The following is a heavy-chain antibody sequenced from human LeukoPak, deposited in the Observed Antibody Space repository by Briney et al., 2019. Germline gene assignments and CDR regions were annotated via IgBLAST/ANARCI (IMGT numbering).Heavy chain of an antibody. CDR2: IYTSGST. V-gene: IGHV4-4*07. CDR1: GGSISSYC. D-gene: IGHD3-22*01. CDR3: ARVDSSGYHEPFDY. J-gene: IGHJ4*02. Sequence: SETLSLTCTASGGSISSYCWSWIRQPAGKGLEWIGRIYTSGSTNYNPSLKSRVTMSVDTSKNQFSLKLSSVTAADTAVYYCARVDSSGYHEPFDYWGQGTLVTVSS.